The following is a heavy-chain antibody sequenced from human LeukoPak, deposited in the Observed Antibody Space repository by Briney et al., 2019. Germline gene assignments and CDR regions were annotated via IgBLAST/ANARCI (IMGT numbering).Heavy chain of an antibody. D-gene: IGHD2-2*01. V-gene: IGHV3-21*04. J-gene: IGHJ4*02. Sequence: GSLRLSCAASGFTFSSYSMNWVRQAPGKGLEWVSSISSSSSYIYYADSVKGRFTISRDNSKNTLYLQMNSLRAEDTAVYYCAKDQNDLYCSSTGCYGLYYFDYWGQGTLVTVSS. CDR3: AKDQNDLYCSSTGCYGLYYFDY. CDR2: ISSSSSYI. CDR1: GFTFSSYS.